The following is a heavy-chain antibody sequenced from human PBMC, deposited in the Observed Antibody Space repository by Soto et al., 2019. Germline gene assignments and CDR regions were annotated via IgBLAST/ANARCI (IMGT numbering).Heavy chain of an antibody. CDR1: GFSFSSYA. CDR3: ARWSFLDY. V-gene: IGHV3-23*01. Sequence: EVQLLESGGGLVRPGGSLRLSCTASGFSFSSYALSWVRQAPGKGLKWVSTISGSDGKTYYADSVKGRFSISRDTSKTTLYLEMTSLRVEDTAVYYCARWSFLDYWGQGTRDTVS. J-gene: IGHJ4*02. D-gene: IGHD1-26*01. CDR2: ISGSDGKT.